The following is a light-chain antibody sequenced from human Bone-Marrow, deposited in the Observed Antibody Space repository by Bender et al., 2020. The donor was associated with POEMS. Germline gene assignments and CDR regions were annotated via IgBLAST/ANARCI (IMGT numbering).Light chain of an antibody. CDR3: CSYTTRHTWI. CDR2: SNY. CDR1: DSNFGGNN. J-gene: IGLJ3*02. V-gene: IGLV1-44*01. Sequence: QSVLTQPPSASGTPGQSVIISCSGTDSNFGGNNVNWYQHLPGTAPRLVVYSNYQRPSGVSLRFSGSKSGNTASLTISGLQAEDEAHYYCCSYTTRHTWIFGGGTKLTVL.